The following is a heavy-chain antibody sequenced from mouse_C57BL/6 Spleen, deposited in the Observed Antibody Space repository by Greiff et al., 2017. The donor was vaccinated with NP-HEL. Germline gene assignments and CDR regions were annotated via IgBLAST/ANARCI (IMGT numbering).Heavy chain of an antibody. CDR3: ARPYGSSLSYWYFDV. Sequence: QVQLQQSGPELVKPGASVKISCKASGYTFTDYYINWVKQRPGQGLEWIGWLSPGSGNTKYNEKFKGKATLTVDTSSSTAYMQLSSLTSEDSAVYFCARPYGSSLSYWYFDVWGTGTTVTVSS. D-gene: IGHD1-1*01. V-gene: IGHV1-84*01. CDR2: LSPGSGNT. CDR1: GYTFTDYY. J-gene: IGHJ1*03.